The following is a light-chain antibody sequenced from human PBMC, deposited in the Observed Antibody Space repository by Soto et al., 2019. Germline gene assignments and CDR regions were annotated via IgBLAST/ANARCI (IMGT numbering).Light chain of an antibody. J-gene: IGKJ1*01. Sequence: VLTHSPGTLSLSPGERATLSCSSSQSVSTNYLALYQQKPAQAPTLLIDCASIRATGIPDRVSGRGSRTDFTLTISRLEPEDFPVYYCQQYGSSGTFGQGTKVDVK. CDR3: QQYGSSGT. V-gene: IGKV3-20*01. CDR1: QSVSTNY. CDR2: CAS.